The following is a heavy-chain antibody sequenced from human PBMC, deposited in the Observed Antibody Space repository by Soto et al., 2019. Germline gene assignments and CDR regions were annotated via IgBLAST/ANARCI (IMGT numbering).Heavy chain of an antibody. CDR1: GFTFSDYY. CDR2: ITSSSTYT. J-gene: IGHJ4*02. CDR3: ARHGSYCFDD. D-gene: IGHD1-26*01. Sequence: GGSLRLSCAASGFTFSDYYMSWIRQAPGKGLEWVSHITSSSTYTNYADSVRGRFTISRDNGKNSLYLQMNSLRAEDTAVYYCARHGSYCFDDWGQGTLVTVSS. V-gene: IGHV3-11*06.